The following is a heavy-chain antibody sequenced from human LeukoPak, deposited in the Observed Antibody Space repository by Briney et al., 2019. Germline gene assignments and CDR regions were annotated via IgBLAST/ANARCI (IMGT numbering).Heavy chain of an antibody. CDR2: ISSSGSTI. D-gene: IGHD3-22*01. V-gene: IGHV3-11*01. J-gene: IGHJ4*02. CDR3: ARDHYYDSSGYFLGY. Sequence: GGSLRLSCAASGFTFSDYYMSWIRQAPGKGLEWVSYISSSGSTIYCADSVKGRFTISRDNAKNSLYLQMNSLRAEDTAVYYCARDHYYDSSGYFLGYWGQGTLVTVSS. CDR1: GFTFSDYY.